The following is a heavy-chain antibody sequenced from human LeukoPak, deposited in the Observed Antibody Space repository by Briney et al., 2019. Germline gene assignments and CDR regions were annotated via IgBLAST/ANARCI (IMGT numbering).Heavy chain of an antibody. J-gene: IGHJ4*02. CDR3: AKGRDSYAILDY. D-gene: IGHD2-8*01. CDR2: ISGSGGST. Sequence: GGSLRLSCAASGFTFSNYGMNWVRQAPGTGLEWVSAISGSGGSTYYANSAKGRFTISRDNYKSTLYLQMSSLRAEDTAVYYCAKGRDSYAILDYWGQGTLVTVSS. V-gene: IGHV3-23*01. CDR1: GFTFSNYG.